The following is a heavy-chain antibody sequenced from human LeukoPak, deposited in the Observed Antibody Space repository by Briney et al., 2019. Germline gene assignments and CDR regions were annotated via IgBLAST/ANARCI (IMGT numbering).Heavy chain of an antibody. CDR3: ARGWQINSSGGFVDP. CDR2: INPSSGAT. J-gene: IGHJ5*02. D-gene: IGHD6-6*01. CDR1: GYGFTDYY. V-gene: IGHV1-2*02. Sequence: ASLKVSCQASGYGFTDYYVHWIRQAPGQGLEWMGWINPSSGATIYAQKFQGRVTMTRDTFTTTAYMELNSLVSDDPAVYYCARGWQINSSGGFVDPWGQGTLVTVSS.